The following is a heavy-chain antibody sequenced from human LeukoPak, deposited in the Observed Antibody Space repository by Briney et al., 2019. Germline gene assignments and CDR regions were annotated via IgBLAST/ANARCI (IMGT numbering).Heavy chain of an antibody. D-gene: IGHD3-9*01. CDR1: GYTFTGYY. J-gene: IGHJ4*02. Sequence: ASVKVSCKASGYTFTGYYMHWVRQAPGQGLEWMGWINPNSGGTNYAQKFQGRVTMTRDTSISTAYMELSRLRSDDTAVYYCARGLYDILTGLRGVDYWGQGTLVTVSS. V-gene: IGHV1-2*02. CDR3: ARGLYDILTGLRGVDY. CDR2: INPNSGGT.